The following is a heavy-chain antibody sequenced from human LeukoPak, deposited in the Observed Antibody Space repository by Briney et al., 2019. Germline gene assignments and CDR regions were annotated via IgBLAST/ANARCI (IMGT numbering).Heavy chain of an antibody. D-gene: IGHD3-3*01. Sequence: GGSLRLSCAASGFTFSSYAMSWVRQAPGKGLEWVSAISGSGGSTYYADSVKGRFTFSRDNSKNTLYLQMNSLRAEDTAVYYCAKDRRITIFGVGTNWFDPWGQGTLVTVSS. CDR2: ISGSGGST. V-gene: IGHV3-23*01. CDR3: AKDRRITIFGVGTNWFDP. CDR1: GFTFSSYA. J-gene: IGHJ5*02.